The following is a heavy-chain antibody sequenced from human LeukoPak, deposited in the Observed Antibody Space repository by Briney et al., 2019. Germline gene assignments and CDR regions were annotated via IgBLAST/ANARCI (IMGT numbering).Heavy chain of an antibody. V-gene: IGHV3-48*03. D-gene: IGHD1-20*01. CDR2: ISNSGSTI. CDR1: GFTFRTYE. J-gene: IGHJ4*02. Sequence: PGGSLRLSCAASGFTFRTYEMNWVRQAPGKGLEWVSYISNSGSTIYYADSVKGRFTISRDNAKNSLYLQMNSLRAEDTAVYYCARDGPGITGTTSDDYWGQGTLVTVSS. CDR3: ARDGPGITGTTSDDY.